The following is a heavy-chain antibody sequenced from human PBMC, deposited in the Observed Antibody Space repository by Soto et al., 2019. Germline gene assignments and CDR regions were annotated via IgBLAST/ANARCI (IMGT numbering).Heavy chain of an antibody. V-gene: IGHV3-15*05. J-gene: IGHJ5*02. CDR1: GITFGSRA. D-gene: IGHD1-26*01. CDR3: TTVIPKVKWELGP. Sequence: EVQLLESGGDLVQPGGSLRLSCVASGITFGSRAMSWVRQAPGEGLEWVGRIKSKTDGGTRDYAGPVKGRFTISRDDPKNTLYLQMKSLKTEDTAVYYCTTVIPKVKWELGPSGQGTVVTVSS. CDR2: IKSKTDGGTR.